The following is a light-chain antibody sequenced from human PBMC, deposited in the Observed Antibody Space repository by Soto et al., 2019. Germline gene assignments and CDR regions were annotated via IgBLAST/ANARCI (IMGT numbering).Light chain of an antibody. CDR1: SSDVGGYNY. CDR3: SSYAGSNNLIL. CDR2: EVS. Sequence: QSVLTQPPSASGSPGQSVTISCTGTSSDVGGYNYVSWYQQHPGKAPKFMIYEVSQRPSGVPDRFSGSKSGNTASLTVSRLQAEDEAVYYCSSYAGSNNLILFGGGTKVTVL. J-gene: IGLJ2*01. V-gene: IGLV2-8*01.